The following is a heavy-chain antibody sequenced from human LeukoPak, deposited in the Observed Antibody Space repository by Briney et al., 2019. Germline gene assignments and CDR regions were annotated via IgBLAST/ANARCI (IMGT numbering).Heavy chain of an antibody. Sequence: GGSLRLSCAASGFTFSSYWMHWVRQAPGKGLVWVSRINSDGSSTSCADSVKGRFTISRDNAKNTLYLQMNSLRAEDTAVYYCANLRITIFGWEGYMDVWGKGTTVTVSS. D-gene: IGHD3-3*01. CDR2: INSDGSST. CDR3: ANLRITIFGWEGYMDV. CDR1: GFTFSSYW. V-gene: IGHV3-74*01. J-gene: IGHJ6*03.